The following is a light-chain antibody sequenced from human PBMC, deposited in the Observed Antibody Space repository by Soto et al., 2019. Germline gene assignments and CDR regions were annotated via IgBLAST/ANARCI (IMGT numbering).Light chain of an antibody. CDR3: QQTYTTPEIT. Sequence: DIQMTQSPSTVSASVGDRVRLTCRASQNIERWQAWYQQKPGKAPKVLIYAASNLQSGVPSRFSGSGSGTDFALTISSLQPEDFAIYYCQQTYTTPEITCGQGTRREIK. CDR1: QNIERW. V-gene: IGKV1-39*01. CDR2: AAS. J-gene: IGKJ5*01.